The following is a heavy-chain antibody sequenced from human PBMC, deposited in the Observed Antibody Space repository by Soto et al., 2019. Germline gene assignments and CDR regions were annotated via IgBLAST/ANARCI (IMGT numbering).Heavy chain of an antibody. D-gene: IGHD4-17*01. Sequence: QVQLVESGGGVVQPGRSLRLSCAASGFTFSSYGMHWVRQAPGKGLEWVAVIWYDGSNKYYADSVKGRFTISRDNSKNTLYLQMNSLRAEDTAVYYCARGDSGDYPILPIHGMDVWGQGTTVTVSS. CDR1: GFTFSSYG. V-gene: IGHV3-33*01. CDR2: IWYDGSNK. J-gene: IGHJ6*02. CDR3: ARGDSGDYPILPIHGMDV.